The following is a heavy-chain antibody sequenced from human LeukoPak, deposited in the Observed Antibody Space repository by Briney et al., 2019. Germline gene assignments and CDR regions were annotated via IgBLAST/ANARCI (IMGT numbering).Heavy chain of an antibody. V-gene: IGHV3-30*18. CDR1: GFTFSSYG. CDR2: ISYDGSNK. J-gene: IGHJ6*04. CDR3: AKVAGYCSSTSCRGYYYGMDV. D-gene: IGHD2-2*01. Sequence: GRSLRLSCAASGFTFSSYGMHWVRQAPGKGLEWVAVISYDGSNKYYADSVKGRFIISRDNSKNTLYLQMNSLRAEDTAVYYCAKVAGYCSSTSCRGYYYGMDVWGKGTTVTVSS.